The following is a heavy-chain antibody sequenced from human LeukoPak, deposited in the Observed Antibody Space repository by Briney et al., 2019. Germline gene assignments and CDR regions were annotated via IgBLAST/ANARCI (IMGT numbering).Heavy chain of an antibody. V-gene: IGHV4-59*08. D-gene: IGHD5/OR15-5a*01. CDR2: IYYSGST. Sequence: ASETLSLTCTVSGGSISSYYWSWIRQPPGKGLEWIGYIYYSGSTNYNPSLKSRVTISVDTSKNQFSLKLSSVTAADTAVYYCARHDLVWALDYWGQGTLVTVSS. CDR1: GGSISSYY. CDR3: ARHDLVWALDY. J-gene: IGHJ4*02.